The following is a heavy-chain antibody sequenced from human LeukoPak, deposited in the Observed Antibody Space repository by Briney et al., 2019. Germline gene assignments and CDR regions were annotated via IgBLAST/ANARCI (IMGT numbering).Heavy chain of an antibody. CDR1: GYTFTGYY. CDR2: INPNSGGT. J-gene: IGHJ6*03. CDR3: ARDREENTYGNDYSYSYMDV. D-gene: IGHD5-18*01. V-gene: IGHV1-2*02. Sequence: ASVKVSCKASGYTFTGYYMHWVRQAPGQGLEWMGWINPNSGGTNYAQKFQGRVTMTRDTSISTAYMELSRLRSDDTAVYYCARDREENTYGNDYSYSYMDVWGKGTTVTISS.